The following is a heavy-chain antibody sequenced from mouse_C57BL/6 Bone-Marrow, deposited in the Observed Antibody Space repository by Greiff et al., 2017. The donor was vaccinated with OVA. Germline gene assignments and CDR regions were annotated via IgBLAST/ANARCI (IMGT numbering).Heavy chain of an antibody. V-gene: IGHV1-54*01. CDR3: ARISKAMDY. J-gene: IGHJ4*01. Sequence: QVQLQQSGAELVRPGTSVKVSCKASGYAFTNYLIEWVKQRPGQGLEWIGVINPGSGGTNYNEKFKGKATLTADKSSSTAYMQLSSLTSEDSAVYFCARISKAMDYWGQGTSVTVSS. CDR1: GYAFTNYL. CDR2: INPGSGGT.